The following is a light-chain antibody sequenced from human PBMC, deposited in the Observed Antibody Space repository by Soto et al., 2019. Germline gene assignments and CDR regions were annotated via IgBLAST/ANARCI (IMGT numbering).Light chain of an antibody. CDR3: QQYYTYPLA. CDR1: RHISTY. J-gene: IGKJ1*01. V-gene: IGKV1-8*01. Sequence: AIRMTQSPSSISAFTGDRVTITCRTSRHISTYLAWYQQKPGKTPTLLMYAASTLQSGVPSRFSGSGSGTDFTLTISCLQSEDFATYYCQQYYTYPLAFGQGTNIEIK. CDR2: AAS.